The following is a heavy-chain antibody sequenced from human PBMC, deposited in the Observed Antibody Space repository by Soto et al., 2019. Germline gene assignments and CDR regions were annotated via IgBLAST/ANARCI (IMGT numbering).Heavy chain of an antibody. CDR2: IDYSGST. CDR3: ARRDYDSSGYWPFYWFDP. Sequence: KPSETLSLTCTVSGGSISSSSYYWGWIRQPPGKGLEWIGSIDYSGSTYYNPSLKSRVTISVDTSKNQFSLKLNSVTAADTAVYYCARRDYDSSGYWPFYWFDPWGQGTLVTVSS. D-gene: IGHD3-22*01. J-gene: IGHJ5*02. V-gene: IGHV4-39*01. CDR1: GGSISSSSYY.